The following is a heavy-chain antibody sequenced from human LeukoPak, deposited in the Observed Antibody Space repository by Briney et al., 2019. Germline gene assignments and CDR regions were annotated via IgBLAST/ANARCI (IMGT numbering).Heavy chain of an antibody. CDR3: AREAAAGTFYFDY. D-gene: IGHD6-13*01. CDR1: GDSISNYY. V-gene: IGHV4-4*07. Sequence: SETLSLTCIVSGDSISNYYWSWIRQPAGKGLEWIGRIYASGTTNYNPSLKSRVTMSVDTSKNQFSLKLTSVTAADTAVYCCAREAAAGTFYFDYLGQRTLVTVSS. CDR2: IYASGTT. J-gene: IGHJ4*02.